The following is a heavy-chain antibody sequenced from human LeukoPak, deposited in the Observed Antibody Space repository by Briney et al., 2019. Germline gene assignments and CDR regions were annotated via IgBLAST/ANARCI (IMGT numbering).Heavy chain of an antibody. Sequence: SETLSLTCTVSGGSISSYYWSWIRQPPGKGLEWIGYIHYSGSTNYNPSLKSRVTISVDTSKNQFALKLSCVTAADAAVYYCARGRWLQVGAFDIWGQGTMVTVSS. CDR3: ARGRWLQVGAFDI. CDR1: GGSISSYY. V-gene: IGHV4-59*01. J-gene: IGHJ3*02. CDR2: IHYSGST. D-gene: IGHD5-24*01.